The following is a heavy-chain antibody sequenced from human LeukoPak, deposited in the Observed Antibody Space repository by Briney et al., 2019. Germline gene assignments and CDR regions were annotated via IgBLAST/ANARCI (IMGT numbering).Heavy chain of an antibody. CDR2: ISWNSAGI. Sequence: AKSLRLSCAASGFTFDDYAMHWVRQVPGKGLEWVSGISWNSAGIGYADSVKGRFTISRDNAKNYLYLQMNSLSDEDTALYYCTKDSRYSSTWYMPGAFDYWGQGTLVTVSS. CDR1: GFTFDDYA. V-gene: IGHV3-9*01. D-gene: IGHD6-13*01. CDR3: TKDSRYSSTWYMPGAFDY. J-gene: IGHJ4*02.